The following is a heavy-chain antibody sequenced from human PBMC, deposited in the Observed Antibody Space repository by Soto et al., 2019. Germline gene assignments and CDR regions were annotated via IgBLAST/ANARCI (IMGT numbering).Heavy chain of an antibody. D-gene: IGHD3-22*01. Sequence: GGSLRLSCAASGFTFSSYAMHWVRQAPGKGLEWVAVISYDGSNKYYADSVKGRFTISRDNSKNTLYLQMNSLRAEDTAVYYCARGQYYDSSGYYFHYYYYGMDVWGQGTTVTVSS. CDR2: ISYDGSNK. CDR3: ARGQYYDSSGYYFHYYYYGMDV. J-gene: IGHJ6*02. CDR1: GFTFSSYA. V-gene: IGHV3-30-3*01.